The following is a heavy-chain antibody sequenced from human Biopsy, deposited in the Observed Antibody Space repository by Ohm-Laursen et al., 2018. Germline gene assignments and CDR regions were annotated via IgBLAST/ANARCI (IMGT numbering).Heavy chain of an antibody. J-gene: IGHJ3*01. D-gene: IGHD3-3*01. V-gene: IGHV4-59*01. CDR1: GGSLTGDY. CDR2: ISDTGST. CDR3: ARLYRLDDYWNDDPPDAFDV. Sequence: GTLSLTCTVSGGSLTGDYWSWLRQSPGKGLEWIGSISDTGSTNYSPSLRGRVTISADTSKKQFSLKVSSVTPADTAVFFCARLYRLDDYWNDDPPDAFDVWGQGTMVTVSS.